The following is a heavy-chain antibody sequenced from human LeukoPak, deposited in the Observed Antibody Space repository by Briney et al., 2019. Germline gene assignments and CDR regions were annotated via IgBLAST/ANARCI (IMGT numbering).Heavy chain of an antibody. CDR1: GFTFSSYG. CDR2: ISGSGGST. J-gene: IGHJ4*02. Sequence: PGGSLRLSCAASGFTFSSYGMSWVRQAPGKGLEWVSAISGSGGSTYYADSVKGRFTISRDNSKNTLYLQMNSLRAEDTAVYYCAKDFFTLAVAGYYFDYWGQGTLVTVSS. CDR3: AKDFFTLAVAGYYFDY. D-gene: IGHD6-19*01. V-gene: IGHV3-23*01.